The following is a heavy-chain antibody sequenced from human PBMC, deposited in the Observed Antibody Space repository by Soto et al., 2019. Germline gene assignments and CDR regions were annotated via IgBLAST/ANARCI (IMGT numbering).Heavy chain of an antibody. CDR3: ARDGGRHCGGIDY. Sequence: QVQLVQSGAEVKKPGASVKVSCKASGGTFSSYSINWVRQAPGQGLEWMGEIIPIFGTANYAQKFQGRVTSTADGCTSTAYLALSSLGSEDAAVYYCARDGGRHCGGIDYWGHGTLVTVSS. CDR1: GGTFSSYS. V-gene: IGHV1-69*01. D-gene: IGHD1-26*01. J-gene: IGHJ4*01. CDR2: IIPIFGTA.